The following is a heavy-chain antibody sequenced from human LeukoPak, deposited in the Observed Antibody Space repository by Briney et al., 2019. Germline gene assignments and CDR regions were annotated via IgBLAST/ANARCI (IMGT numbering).Heavy chain of an antibody. CDR3: ARSRDSSGYYYGSALEFDY. J-gene: IGHJ4*02. Sequence: SETLSLTCTVSGGSISIYSYYWGWIRQPPGKGLEWIGDIYYSGSTFYNPSLKSRVTISVDTSENEFSLKLSSVTAADTAVYYCARSRDSSGYYYGSALEFDYWGQGTLVTVSS. D-gene: IGHD3-22*01. CDR2: IYYSGST. V-gene: IGHV4-39*01. CDR1: GGSISIYSYY.